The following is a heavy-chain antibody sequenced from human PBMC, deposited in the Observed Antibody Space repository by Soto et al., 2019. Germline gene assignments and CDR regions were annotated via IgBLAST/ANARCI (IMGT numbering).Heavy chain of an antibody. CDR2: IGAYNGNT. J-gene: IGHJ6*02. V-gene: IGHV1-18*01. CDR1: GYTFTSYG. D-gene: IGHD3-3*01. Sequence: ASVKVSCKASGYTFTSYGISWVRQAPGQGLEWMGWIGAYNGNTNYAQKLQGRVTMTTDTSTSTAYMELRSLRSDDTAVYYCASSTIFGVVPEADYYGMDVWGQGTTVTVSS. CDR3: ASSTIFGVVPEADYYGMDV.